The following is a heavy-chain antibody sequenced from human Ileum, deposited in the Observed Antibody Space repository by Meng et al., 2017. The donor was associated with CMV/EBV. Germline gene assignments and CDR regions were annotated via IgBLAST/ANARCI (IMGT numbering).Heavy chain of an antibody. CDR2: IYTSGTT. D-gene: IGHD3-10*01. CDR3: ARNYGSGNWNFFHY. Sequence: QVQLKWSGPGLVKLSETLSLTCYVSGGSISNYYWSWIRQPAGKGLEWIAHIYTSGTTNYNPSLKSRVTMSVDTSRNQFSPKLTSVTAADTAVYYCARNYGSGNWNFFHYWGQGTLVTVSS. CDR1: GGSISNYY. J-gene: IGHJ4*02. V-gene: IGHV4-4*07.